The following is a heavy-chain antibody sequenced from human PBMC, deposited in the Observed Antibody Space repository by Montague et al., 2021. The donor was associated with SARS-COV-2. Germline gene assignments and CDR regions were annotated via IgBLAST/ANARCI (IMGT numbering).Heavy chain of an antibody. CDR2: LYYTGTA. CDR1: GGSFSRSDYH. D-gene: IGHD5-12*01. Sequence: SETLSLTCTVSGGSFSRSDYHWGWIRQSPGKGLEWIVGLYYTGTAYYNPSLKSRVDISVDTTRNQFSLRLSSVTAADTAVYYCARTVDSRSAGIFQHWGQGTLATVSS. J-gene: IGHJ1*01. CDR3: ARTVDSRSAGIFQH. V-gene: IGHV4-39*01.